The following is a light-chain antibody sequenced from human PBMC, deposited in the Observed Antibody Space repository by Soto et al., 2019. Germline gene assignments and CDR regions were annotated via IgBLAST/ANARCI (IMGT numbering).Light chain of an antibody. CDR2: GAF. CDR3: QQYKNWPPLT. CDR1: QSVSYN. J-gene: IGKJ4*01. Sequence: EIVMTQSPATLSVSPGETATLSCRASQSVSYNLAWYQQKPGQGPRLLIYGAFTRATGIPARFSGSGSGTEFTLTISSLQSEDFALYYCQQYKNWPPLTFGGRTKVEIK. V-gene: IGKV3-15*01.